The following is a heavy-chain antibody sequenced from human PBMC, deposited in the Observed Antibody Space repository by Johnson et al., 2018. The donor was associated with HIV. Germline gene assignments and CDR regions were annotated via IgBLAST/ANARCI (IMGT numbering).Heavy chain of an antibody. J-gene: IGHJ3*01. CDR2: IWFDGSNK. Sequence: VQLVESGGGVVQPGRSLRLSCAASVFTFSTYGMHWVRQAPGKGLEWVAVIWFDGSNKYYADSVKGRFTISRDNSKNTLYLQMNSLRAEDTAVYYCAKPYYDFWSGSSPPAGWGQGTMVTVSS. CDR3: AKPYYDFWSGSSPPAG. CDR1: VFTFSTYG. V-gene: IGHV3-33*06. D-gene: IGHD3-3*01.